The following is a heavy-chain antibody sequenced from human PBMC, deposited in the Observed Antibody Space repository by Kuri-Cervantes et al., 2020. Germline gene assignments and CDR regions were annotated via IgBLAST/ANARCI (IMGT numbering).Heavy chain of an antibody. CDR1: GFTFGSYG. Sequence: GGSLRLSCVASGFTFGSYGMAWVRQAPEKGLEWVSGIYYSGTNTYYAESVKGRFTISRDQSKSALYLQMNSLRDEDTAIYYCAKGERQWLDSYFDSWGQGTLVTVSS. V-gene: IGHV3-23*05. CDR2: IYYSGTNT. CDR3: AKGERQWLDSYFDS. D-gene: IGHD6-19*01. J-gene: IGHJ4*02.